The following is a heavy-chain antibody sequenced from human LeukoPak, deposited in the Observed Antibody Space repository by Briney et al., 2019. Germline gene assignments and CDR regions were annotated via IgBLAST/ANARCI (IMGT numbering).Heavy chain of an antibody. CDR2: INPNSGGT. D-gene: IGHD1-20*01. CDR1: VYTFTGYY. V-gene: IGHV1-2*03. J-gene: IGHJ4*02. CDR3: ARGGITGILDS. Sequence: GASLMFSCIPSVYTFTGYYMHWMLHAPGQGLEWMGWINPNSGGTNYAHKFQGRVTMTRDTSISTAYMELSRLRSDDTAVYYCARGGITGILDSWGQGTLVTVSS.